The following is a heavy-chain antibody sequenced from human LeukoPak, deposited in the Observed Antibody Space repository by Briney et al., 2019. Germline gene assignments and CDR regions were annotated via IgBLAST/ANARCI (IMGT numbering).Heavy chain of an antibody. CDR1: GYSINSGYY. CDR2: IYHSGST. D-gene: IGHD3-22*01. Sequence: SETLSLTCTVSGYSINSGYYWGWVRQPPGKGLEWIGSIYHSGSTYYNPSLKSRVTISVDTSKNQFSLKLSSVTAADTAVYYCARDSGRNYYDSSGYYRVDFQHWGQGTLVTVSS. J-gene: IGHJ1*01. V-gene: IGHV4-38-2*02. CDR3: ARDSGRNYYDSSGYYRVDFQH.